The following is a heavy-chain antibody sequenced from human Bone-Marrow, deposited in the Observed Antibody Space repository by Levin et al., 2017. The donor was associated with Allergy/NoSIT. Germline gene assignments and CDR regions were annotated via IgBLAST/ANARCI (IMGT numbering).Heavy chain of an antibody. CDR2: ISAYNGNT. CDR1: GYTFSTYG. V-gene: IGHV1-18*01. CDR3: ARGRWEQLGDH. J-gene: IGHJ4*02. Sequence: ASVKVSCKASGYTFSTYGISWVRQAPGQGLEWMGWISAYNGNTNLAQKFQGRVTMTTDTSTSTAYMELRSLISDDTAVYYCARGRWEQLGDHWGQGTLVTVSS. D-gene: IGHD1-26*01.